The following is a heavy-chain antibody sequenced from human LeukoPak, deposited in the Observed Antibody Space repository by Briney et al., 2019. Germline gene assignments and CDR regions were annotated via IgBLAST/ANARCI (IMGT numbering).Heavy chain of an antibody. CDR3: ARLAAVLDY. V-gene: IGHV3-30*03. D-gene: IGHD6-13*01. J-gene: IGHJ4*02. CDR2: ISFDGNDK. CDR1: GFTFSNYG. Sequence: GGSLRLSCTASGFTFSNYGMHWVRQAPGKGLEWVALISFDGNDKYYADSVKGRFTISRDNSKNTLYLQMNSLRAEDTAVYYCARLAAVLDYWGQGTLVTVSS.